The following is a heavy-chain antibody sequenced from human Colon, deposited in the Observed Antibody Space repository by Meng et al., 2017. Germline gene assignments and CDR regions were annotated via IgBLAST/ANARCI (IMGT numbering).Heavy chain of an antibody. D-gene: IGHD3-22*01. CDR2: IFYDGSKQ. CDR3: ARDDDTSSRYSQFNY. J-gene: IGHJ4*02. CDR1: GFAFNHYG. V-gene: IGHV3-33*01. Sequence: QVQLWESGGGVVQAGRSLTISCATSGFAFNHYGIHWVRQAPGKGLEWVAVIFYDGSKQFYADSVRGRFTVSRDSSKSTVHLHMNSLRAEDTAMYFCARDDDTSSRYSQFNYWGQGILVTVSS.